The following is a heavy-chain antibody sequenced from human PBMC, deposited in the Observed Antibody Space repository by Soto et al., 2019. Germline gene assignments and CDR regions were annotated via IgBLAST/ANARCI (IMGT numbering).Heavy chain of an antibody. Sequence: ASETLCLTCAVFGDSIKSRYWWSWVRQSPGKGLEWIGEIHHTGSTNYNPALKSQATISVDRSKNQFSLNLNSVTAADTAVYYCARVHVYSGNYYPHFFSYSGQGSLVIGSS. CDR2: IHHTGST. J-gene: IGHJ4*02. V-gene: IGHV4-4*02. CDR3: ARVHVYSGNYYPHFFSY. CDR1: GDSIKSRYW. D-gene: IGHD3-10*01.